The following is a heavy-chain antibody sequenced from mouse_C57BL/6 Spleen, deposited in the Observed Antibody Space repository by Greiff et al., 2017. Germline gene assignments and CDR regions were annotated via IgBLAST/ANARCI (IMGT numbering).Heavy chain of an antibody. CDR2: INPSNGGT. J-gene: IGHJ3*01. CDR3: ARSDYDGYYWFAY. D-gene: IGHD2-3*01. Sequence: QVQLQQPGTELVKPGASVKLSCKASGYTFTSYWMHWVKQRPGQGLEWIGNINPSNGGTNYNERFKSKATLTVDKSSSTAYMQLSSLTSEDSAVYYCARSDYDGYYWFAYWGQGTLVTVSA. V-gene: IGHV1-53*01. CDR1: GYTFTSYW.